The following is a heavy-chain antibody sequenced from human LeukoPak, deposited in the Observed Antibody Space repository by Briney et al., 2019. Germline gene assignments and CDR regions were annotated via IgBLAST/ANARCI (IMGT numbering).Heavy chain of an antibody. CDR2: INPSGGST. CDR1: GYTFTSYY. D-gene: IGHD6-19*01. J-gene: IGHJ4*02. Sequence: ASVKVPCKASGYTFTSYYMHWVRQAPGQGLEWMGIINPSGGSTSYAQKFQGRVTMTRDTSTSTVYMELSSLRSEDTAVYYCARDGNPFLHSSGWYCLYWGQGTLVTVSS. V-gene: IGHV1-46*01. CDR3: ARDGNPFLHSSGWYCLY.